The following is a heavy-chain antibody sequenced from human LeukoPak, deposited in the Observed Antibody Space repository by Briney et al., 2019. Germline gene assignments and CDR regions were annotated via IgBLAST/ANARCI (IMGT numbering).Heavy chain of an antibody. D-gene: IGHD6-19*01. CDR3: ARGFGSGWSTLLDY. Sequence: SETLSLTCAVYGGSFSGYYWNWIRQSPGKGLEWIGEINHSGSTNYNPSLKSRVTISVDTSKNQFSLKLSSVTAADTTVYYCARGFGSGWSTLLDYWGQGNLVTVSS. CDR2: INHSGST. J-gene: IGHJ4*02. V-gene: IGHV4-34*01. CDR1: GGSFSGYY.